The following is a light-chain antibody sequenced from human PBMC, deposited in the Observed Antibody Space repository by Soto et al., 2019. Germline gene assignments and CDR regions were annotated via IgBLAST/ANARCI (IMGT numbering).Light chain of an antibody. CDR2: GAT. CDR3: QQYDSSPPAWT. CDR1: QSVSSSY. V-gene: IGKV3-20*01. Sequence: EIVLTQSPGTLSLSPGERATLSCRASQSVSSSYLAWYQQKPGQAHRHLIYGATSRATGIPDRFSGSGSGTDFTLTISRLEPEDFAVYYCQQYDSSPPAWTFGQGTKVEIK. J-gene: IGKJ1*01.